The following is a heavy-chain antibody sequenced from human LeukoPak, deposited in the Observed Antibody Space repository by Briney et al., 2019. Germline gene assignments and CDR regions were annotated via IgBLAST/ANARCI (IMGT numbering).Heavy chain of an antibody. CDR3: ARRASSSGFDY. V-gene: IGHV4-31*03. D-gene: IGHD6-6*01. CDR1: GDSISSGGFY. Sequence: PPETLSLTCTVSGDSISSGGFYWSWIRQHPEKDLEWIGYIFYSGATYDNPSLQNRVTISVDTSKDQFSLRVTSVTAADTAMYYCARRASSSGFDYWGQGTLVTVSS. CDR2: IFYSGAT. J-gene: IGHJ4*02.